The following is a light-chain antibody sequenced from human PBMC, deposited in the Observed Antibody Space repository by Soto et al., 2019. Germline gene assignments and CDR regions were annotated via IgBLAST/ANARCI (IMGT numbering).Light chain of an antibody. CDR1: SSNVGINV. CDR2: SDN. CDR3: ASWDDSLDVYV. J-gene: IGLJ1*01. V-gene: IGLV1-44*01. Sequence: QLVLTQPPSASGTPGQRVTVSCSGSSSNVGINVVNWYQHLPGTAPKLLIYSDNQRPSGVPDRFSGSKSGTSASLAISGLQSEDEAEYYCASWDDSLDVYVFGSGTKVTVL.